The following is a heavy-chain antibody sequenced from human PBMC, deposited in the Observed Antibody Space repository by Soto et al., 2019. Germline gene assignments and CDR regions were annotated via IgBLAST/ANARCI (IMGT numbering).Heavy chain of an antibody. CDR1: GFIFSDYH. CDR3: ARVQFGDRWLQRPFDC. D-gene: IGHD5-12*01. J-gene: IGHJ4*02. CDR2: ISSSDSTI. Sequence: QVQLVESGGGLVTPGGSLRLSCAASGFIFSDYHMSWIRQAPGKGLEWVSYISSSDSTIYYGDSVRGRFTIARDNAKNSLYLQINSLRAEDTAVDYWARVQFGDRWLQRPFDCWGQGTLVTVSS. V-gene: IGHV3-11*01.